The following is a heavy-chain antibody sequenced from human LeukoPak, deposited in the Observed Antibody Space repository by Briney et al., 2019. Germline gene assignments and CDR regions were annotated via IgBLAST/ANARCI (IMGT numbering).Heavy chain of an antibody. CDR3: ARGLSATAGSFDY. Sequence: SQTLSLTCTVSGGSMSGGNYYWIWIRQQPEKGLEWIGYIYYTGSTYYNPSLKSRVTISLDTPKNQFSLKLSSVTAADTAVYYCARGLSATAGSFDYWGQGTLVTVSS. V-gene: IGHV4-31*03. CDR2: IYYTGST. D-gene: IGHD6-13*01. CDR1: GGSMSGGNYY. J-gene: IGHJ4*02.